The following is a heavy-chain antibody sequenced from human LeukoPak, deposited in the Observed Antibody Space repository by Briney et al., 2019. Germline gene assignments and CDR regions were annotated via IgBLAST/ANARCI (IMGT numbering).Heavy chain of an antibody. J-gene: IGHJ4*02. CDR2: INPNSGGT. CDR1: GYTFTGYY. Sequence: GASVKVSCKASGYTFTGYYMHWVRQAPGQGLEWMGWINPNSGGTNYAQKFQGRVTMTRDTSISTAYMELSRLRSDDTAVYYCAGGYCTNGVCSGPEPHPGFDYWGQGTLVTVSS. D-gene: IGHD2-8*01. V-gene: IGHV1-2*02. CDR3: AGGYCTNGVCSGPEPHPGFDY.